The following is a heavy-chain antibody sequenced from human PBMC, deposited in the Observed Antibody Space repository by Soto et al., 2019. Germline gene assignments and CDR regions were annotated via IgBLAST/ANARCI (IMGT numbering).Heavy chain of an antibody. CDR3: ARGDGDYYDGNGYLGRH. V-gene: IGHV3-74*01. J-gene: IGHJ4*02. CDR1: GFTFSSYW. D-gene: IGHD3-22*01. Sequence: EVQLVESGGGLVQPGGSLRLSCAASGFTFSSYWMHWVRQAPGKGLVWVSRIKSDGSGTYYADSVKGRLTISRDNAKNPLYLQMNSLRAEDTAVYYCARGDGDYYDGNGYLGRHWGQGTLVTVSS. CDR2: IKSDGSGT.